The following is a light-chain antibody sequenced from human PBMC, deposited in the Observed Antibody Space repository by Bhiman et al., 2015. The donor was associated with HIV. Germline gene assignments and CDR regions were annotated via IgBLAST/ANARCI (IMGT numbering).Light chain of an antibody. CDR3: QAWDSSAAV. CDR1: KLGDKY. J-gene: IGLJ2*01. V-gene: IGLV3-1*01. CDR2: QDI. Sequence: SYELTQPPSVSVSPGQTASITCSGDKLGDKYVCWYQQKAGQSPVLVIYQDIKRPSGIPERFSGSNSGNTATLTISGTQAMDEAEYYCQAWDSSAAVFGGGTKLTVL.